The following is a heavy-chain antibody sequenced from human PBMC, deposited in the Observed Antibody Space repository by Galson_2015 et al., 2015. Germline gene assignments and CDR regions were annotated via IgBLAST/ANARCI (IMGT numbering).Heavy chain of an antibody. CDR1: GFTFRDYS. CDR2: ISNGGSTI. CDR3: ARDGPGALRFLDV. D-gene: IGHD3-3*01. Sequence: SLRLSCAASGFTFRDYSMNWVRQAPGKGLEWISYISNGGSTIYYADSVKGRFTISRDNAKNSLYLQMNSLRDEDTAVYYCARDGPGALRFLDVGGKGTTPTVSS. V-gene: IGHV3-48*02. J-gene: IGHJ6*04.